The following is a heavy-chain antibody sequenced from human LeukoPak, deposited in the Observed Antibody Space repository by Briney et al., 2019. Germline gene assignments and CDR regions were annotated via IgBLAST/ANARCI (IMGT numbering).Heavy chain of an antibody. CDR1: GFTFSSYA. CDR2: ISGSGGST. CDR3: AKVPYYDFWGGPDY. Sequence: GGSLRLSCAASGFTFSSYAMSWVRQAPGKGLEWVSAISGSGGSTYYADSVKGRFTISRDNSKNTLYLQMNSLRAEDTAVYYCAKVPYYDFWGGPDYWGQGTLVTVSS. V-gene: IGHV3-23*01. D-gene: IGHD3-3*01. J-gene: IGHJ4*02.